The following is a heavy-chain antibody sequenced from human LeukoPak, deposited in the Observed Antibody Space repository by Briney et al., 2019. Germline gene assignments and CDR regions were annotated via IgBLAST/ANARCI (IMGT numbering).Heavy chain of an antibody. J-gene: IGHJ5*02. Sequence: GGSLRLSCAASGFTVSSNYMSWVRQAPGKGLEWVANIKQDGSEKYYVDSVKGRFTISRDNAKNSLYLQMNSLRAEDTAVYYCARDSIPGHYYDSSGYLKAWGQGTLVTVSS. CDR3: ARDSIPGHYYDSSGYLKA. CDR1: GFTVSSNY. CDR2: IKQDGSEK. D-gene: IGHD3-22*01. V-gene: IGHV3-7*01.